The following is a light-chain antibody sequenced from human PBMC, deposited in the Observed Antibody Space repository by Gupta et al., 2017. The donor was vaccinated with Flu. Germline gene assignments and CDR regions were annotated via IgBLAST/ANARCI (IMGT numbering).Light chain of an antibody. CDR2: QVS. Sequence: DVVMPQSPLSLPVTLGQPAPISCRSSQSLVYSDGNTYLNWFQQRPGQSPRRLIYQVSHRESGVPDRFSGSGSGTDFTLKISRVEAEDVGVYYCMQGSRWPWAFGQGTKVEIK. CDR3: MQGSRWPWA. CDR1: QSLVYSDGNTY. V-gene: IGKV2-30*01. J-gene: IGKJ1*01.